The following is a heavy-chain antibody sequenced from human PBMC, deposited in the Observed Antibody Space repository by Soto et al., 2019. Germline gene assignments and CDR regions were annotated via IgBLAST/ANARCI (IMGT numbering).Heavy chain of an antibody. D-gene: IGHD1-7*01. CDR1: GFNFDNYG. V-gene: IGHV3-30*18. CDR2: ITYDGSFQ. J-gene: IGHJ4*02. CDR3: AKDRVGGTFYTPLAF. Sequence: AWGSLRLSCQASGFNFDNYGIHCVRHSPFKGLEWVAVITYDGSFQYYADSVKGRFTISRDNSKNTLSLHLNTLKPEDTAVYHCAKDRVGGTFYTPLAFWGQGTLVTVSS.